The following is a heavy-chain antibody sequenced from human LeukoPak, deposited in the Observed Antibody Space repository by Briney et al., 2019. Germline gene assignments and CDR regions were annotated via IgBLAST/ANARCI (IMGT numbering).Heavy chain of an antibody. CDR1: GGSIRSGDYY. Sequence: SETLSLTCTVSGGSIRSGDYYWSWIRQPPGKGLEWIGYIYYSGSTSYNPSLKSRVTISVDTSKNQFSLKLSSVTAADTAVYYCARGYSGSYGRFDYWGQGTLVTVSS. CDR3: ARGYSGSYGRFDY. D-gene: IGHD1-26*01. CDR2: IYYSGST. V-gene: IGHV4-61*08. J-gene: IGHJ4*02.